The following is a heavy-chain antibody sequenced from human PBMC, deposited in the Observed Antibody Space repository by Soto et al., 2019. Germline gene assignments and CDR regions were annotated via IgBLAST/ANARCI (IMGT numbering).Heavy chain of an antibody. CDR1: GYTFTGHY. CDR2: IIPIVGTG. Sequence: QVQLVQSGAEVKKPGASVKVSCKASGYTFTGHYIYWVRQAPGQGLEWMGGIIPIVGTGSYAQKFQGRVTITADEPTTTAYMELSSLRFEDTAVYYCARVVILVPTASTHYYYHMDVWGPGTTVTVSS. CDR3: ARVVILVPTASTHYYYHMDV. D-gene: IGHD2-2*01. V-gene: IGHV1-69*01. J-gene: IGHJ6*02.